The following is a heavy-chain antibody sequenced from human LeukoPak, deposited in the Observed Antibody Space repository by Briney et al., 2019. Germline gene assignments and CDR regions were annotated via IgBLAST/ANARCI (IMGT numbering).Heavy chain of an antibody. D-gene: IGHD1-26*01. CDR1: GFTFSSYW. J-gene: IGHJ4*02. CDR2: IKQDGSEK. V-gene: IGHV3-7*01. CDR3: AKPSKVGATPSPFDY. Sequence: GGSLRLSCAASGFTFSSYWMSWVRQAPGKGLEWVANIKQDGSEKYYVDSVKGRFTISRDNAKNSLYLQMNSLRAEDTAVYYCAKPSKVGATPSPFDYWGQGTLVTVSS.